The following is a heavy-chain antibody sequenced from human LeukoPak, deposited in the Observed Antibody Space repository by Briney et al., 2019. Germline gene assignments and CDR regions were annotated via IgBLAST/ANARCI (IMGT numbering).Heavy chain of an antibody. Sequence: ASVKVSCKASGYIFTGYYMHWVRQAPGQGLEWMGWINPNSGGTNYAQKFQGRVTMTRDTSISTAYMELSRLRSDDTAVYYCARYGYSSSWTNWFDPWGQGTLVTVSS. J-gene: IGHJ5*02. V-gene: IGHV1-2*02. CDR3: ARYGYSSSWTNWFDP. CDR2: INPNSGGT. CDR1: GYIFTGYY. D-gene: IGHD6-13*01.